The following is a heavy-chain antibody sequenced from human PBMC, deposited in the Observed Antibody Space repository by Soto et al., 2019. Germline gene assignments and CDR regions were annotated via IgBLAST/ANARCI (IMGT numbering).Heavy chain of an antibody. V-gene: IGHV4-31*03. D-gene: IGHD4-17*01. Sequence: SETLSLTCTVSGGSISSGGYYWSWIRQHPGKGLEWIGYIYYSGSTYYNPSLKSRVTISVDTSKNQFSLKLSSVTAADTAVYYCATSTVTLGFDYWGQGNLVTVSS. CDR3: ATSTVTLGFDY. CDR1: GGSISSGGYY. J-gene: IGHJ4*02. CDR2: IYYSGST.